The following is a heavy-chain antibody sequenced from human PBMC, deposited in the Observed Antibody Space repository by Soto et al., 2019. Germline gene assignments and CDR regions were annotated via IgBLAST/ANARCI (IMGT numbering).Heavy chain of an antibody. V-gene: IGHV4-30-4*01. CDR1: GGSISSGDYY. D-gene: IGHD3-22*01. Sequence: SETLSLTCTVSGGSISSGDYYWSWIRQPPGKGLEWIGYIYYSGSTYYNPSLKSRVTISVDTSKNQFSLKLSSVTAADTAVYYCARDPALYYYDSGYLDYWGQGTLVTVSS. J-gene: IGHJ4*02. CDR2: IYYSGST. CDR3: ARDPALYYYDSGYLDY.